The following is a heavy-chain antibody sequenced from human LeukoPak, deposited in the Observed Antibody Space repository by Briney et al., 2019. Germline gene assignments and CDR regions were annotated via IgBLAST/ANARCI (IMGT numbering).Heavy chain of an antibody. CDR2: ISSSSSYI. V-gene: IGHV3-21*01. D-gene: IGHD3-10*01. J-gene: IGHJ4*02. CDR3: AREGRWSSGSQMPRGFDY. CDR1: GFTFSSYS. Sequence: GGSLRLSCAASGFTFSSYSMNWVRQAPGKGLEWVSSISSSSSYIYYADSVKGRFTISRDNAKNSLYLQMNSLRAEDTAVYYCAREGRWSSGSQMPRGFDYWGQGNLVTVSS.